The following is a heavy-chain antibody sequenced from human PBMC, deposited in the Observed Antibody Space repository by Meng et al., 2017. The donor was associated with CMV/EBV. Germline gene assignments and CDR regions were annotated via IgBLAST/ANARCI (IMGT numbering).Heavy chain of an antibody. J-gene: IGHJ6*02. Sequence: SLKISCAASGFTFSSYEMNWVRQAPGKGLGWVSYISSSGSTIYYADSVKGRFTISRDNAKNSLYLQMNSLRAEDTAVYYCARVGVGGNPGYYYYYYGMDVWGQGTTVTVSS. V-gene: IGHV3-48*03. CDR1: GFTFSSYE. CDR3: ARVGVGGNPGYYYYYYGMDV. CDR2: ISSSGSTI. D-gene: IGHD4-23*01.